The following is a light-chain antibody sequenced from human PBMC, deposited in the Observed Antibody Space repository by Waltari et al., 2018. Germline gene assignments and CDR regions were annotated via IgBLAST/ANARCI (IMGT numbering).Light chain of an antibody. J-gene: IGKJ4*01. CDR2: AAS. V-gene: IGKV1-39*01. CDR3: QQSYTNPLT. CDR1: HTIYNY. Sequence: DIQMTQFPSSLSASIGDRVTITCRASHTIYNYLNWYQQYPGKAPKLLIYAASSLQSGVPSRFRGSGSGTTFTLTITNLQPEDLATYYCQQSYTNPLTVGGGTNVEIK.